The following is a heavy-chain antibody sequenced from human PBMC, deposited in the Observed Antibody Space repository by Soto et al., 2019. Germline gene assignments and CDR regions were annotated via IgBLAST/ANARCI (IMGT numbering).Heavy chain of an antibody. CDR1: GTTISRYY. V-gene: IGHV4-59*01. D-gene: IGHD2-8*01. Sequence: VSGTTISRYYEILIRQPPGKGLEWIANIHYSGTTNYNPSLASRVTISVDTSKNQFSLKMTSVTAADRAIYFCARYNSYAIDYWGRGTLVTGSS. J-gene: IGHJ4*02. CDR2: IHYSGTT. CDR3: ARYNSYAIDY.